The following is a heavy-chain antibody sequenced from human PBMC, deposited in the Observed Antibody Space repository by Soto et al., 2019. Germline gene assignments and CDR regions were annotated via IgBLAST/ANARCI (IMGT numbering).Heavy chain of an antibody. D-gene: IGHD3-3*01. J-gene: IGHJ6*02. Sequence: SETLSLTCTVSGGSISSSSYYWGWIRQPPGKGLEWIGSIYYSGSTYYNPSLKSRVTISVDTSKNQFSLKLSSVTAADTAVYYCARPGYYDFWGGYSGYYGMDVWGQGTTVTVSS. CDR1: GGSISSSSYY. V-gene: IGHV4-39*01. CDR3: ARPGYYDFWGGYSGYYGMDV. CDR2: IYYSGST.